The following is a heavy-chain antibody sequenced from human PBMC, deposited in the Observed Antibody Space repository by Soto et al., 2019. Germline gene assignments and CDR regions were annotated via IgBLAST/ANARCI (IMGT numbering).Heavy chain of an antibody. V-gene: IGHV3-11*01. D-gene: IGHD2-2*01. J-gene: IGHJ4*02. Sequence: GGSLRLSCAASGFTFSDYYMSWIRQAPGKGLEWVSYISSSGSTIYYADSVKGRFTISRDNAKNSLYLQMNSLRAEDTAVYYCARDLGYCSSTSCPGPFDYWGQGTLVTVSS. CDR2: ISSSGSTI. CDR3: ARDLGYCSSTSCPGPFDY. CDR1: GFTFSDYY.